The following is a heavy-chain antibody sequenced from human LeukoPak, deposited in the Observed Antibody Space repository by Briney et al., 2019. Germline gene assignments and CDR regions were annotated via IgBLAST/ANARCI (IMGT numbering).Heavy chain of an antibody. V-gene: IGHV3-53*05. CDR1: GFTVSSNY. Sequence: PGGSLRLSCAASGFTVSSNYMSWVRQAPGKGLEWVSVIYSGGSTYYADSVKGRFTISRDNSKNTLYLQMNSLRAEDTAVYYCARIGGITMVRGVISDYWGQGTLVTVSS. CDR2: IYSGGST. CDR3: ARIGGITMVRGVISDY. J-gene: IGHJ4*02. D-gene: IGHD3-10*01.